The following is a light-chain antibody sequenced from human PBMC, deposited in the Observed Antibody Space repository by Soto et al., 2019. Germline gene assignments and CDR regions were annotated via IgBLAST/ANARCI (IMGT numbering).Light chain of an antibody. CDR3: QQYNYWPIT. V-gene: IGKV3-15*01. J-gene: IGKJ1*01. CDR1: QSVSRN. CDR2: GAS. Sequence: IVMTHSPATLSASPGEIVTFSFRASQSVSRNLAWYQQKPGQGPRLLIYGASTRATGIPARFSGSGSETDFTLTVSSLRSEDSAVYYCQQYNYWPITFGQGTKVDIK.